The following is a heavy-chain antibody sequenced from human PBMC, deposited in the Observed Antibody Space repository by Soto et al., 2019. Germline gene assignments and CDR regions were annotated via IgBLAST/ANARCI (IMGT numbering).Heavy chain of an antibody. D-gene: IGHD2-15*01. Sequence: EVQLVESGGGLVQPGRSLRLSCAASGFTFDDYAMHWVRQAPGKGLEWVSGISWNSGSIGYADSVKGRFSISRDNAKNSLYLQMSSLRAEDTALYYCAKEGVVVAATRDPYYFDYWGQGTLVTVSS. CDR1: GFTFDDYA. V-gene: IGHV3-9*01. CDR2: ISWNSGSI. CDR3: AKEGVVVAATRDPYYFDY. J-gene: IGHJ4*02.